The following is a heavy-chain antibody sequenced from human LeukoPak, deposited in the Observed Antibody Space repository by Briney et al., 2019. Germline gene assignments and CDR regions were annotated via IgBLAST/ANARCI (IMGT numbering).Heavy chain of an antibody. Sequence: GGSLRLSCEASGFTFSSYEMNWFRQAQGKGLEWVSYVSKSGGTMKNADSVKGRFTVSRDNAKNSLYLQMNSLTAEDTAVYYCATAVIRGRGTMVTVSS. CDR3: ATAVI. J-gene: IGHJ3*02. CDR2: VSKSGGTM. V-gene: IGHV3-48*03. CDR1: GFTFSSYE.